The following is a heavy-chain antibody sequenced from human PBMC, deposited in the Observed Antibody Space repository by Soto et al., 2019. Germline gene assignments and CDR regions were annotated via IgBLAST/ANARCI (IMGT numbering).Heavy chain of an antibody. Sequence: SLRLSCAAPGFTFSSYAMSWVRQAPGKGLEWVSAISGSGGSTYYADSVKGRFTISRDNSKNTLYLQMNSLRAEDTAVYYCAKIGVQLWLNFDYWGQGTLVTVSS. D-gene: IGHD5-18*01. CDR1: GFTFSSYA. J-gene: IGHJ4*02. CDR2: ISGSGGST. CDR3: AKIGVQLWLNFDY. V-gene: IGHV3-23*01.